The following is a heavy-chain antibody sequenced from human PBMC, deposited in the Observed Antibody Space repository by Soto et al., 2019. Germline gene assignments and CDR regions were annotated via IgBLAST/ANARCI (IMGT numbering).Heavy chain of an antibody. D-gene: IGHD2-15*01. CDR1: GGSISSGNYY. J-gene: IGHJ4*02. V-gene: IGHV4-30-4*01. CDR3: ATMGTPATGLYYFDY. CDR2: ISYSGSA. Sequence: QVQLQESGPGLVKPSQTLSLTCTVSGGSISSGNYYWSWIRQPPGKGLEWIGFISYSGSAYYNPPLKSRVTIAVDTSKNQFSLNLSFVTAADTAVYYCATMGTPATGLYYFDYWGQGTLVTVSS.